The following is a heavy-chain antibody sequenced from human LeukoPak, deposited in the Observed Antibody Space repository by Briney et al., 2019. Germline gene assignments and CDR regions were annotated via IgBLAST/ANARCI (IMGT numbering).Heavy chain of an antibody. V-gene: IGHV3-23*01. CDR1: GGSFSGYY. J-gene: IGHJ4*02. CDR2: ISGSGGST. Sequence: PSETLSLTCAVYGGSFSGYYWSWIRQPPGKGLEWVSAISGSGGSTYYADSVKGRFTISRDNSKNTLYLQMNSLRAEDTAVYYCAKGNAAAAATVDYWGQGTLVTVSS. D-gene: IGHD6-13*01. CDR3: AKGNAAAAATVDY.